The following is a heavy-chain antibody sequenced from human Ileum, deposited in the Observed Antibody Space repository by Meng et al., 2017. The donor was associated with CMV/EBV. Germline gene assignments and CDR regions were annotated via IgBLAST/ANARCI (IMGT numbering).Heavy chain of an antibody. CDR3: ARKVAAAGAFDY. V-gene: IGHV3-74*01. D-gene: IGHD6-13*01. J-gene: IGHJ4*02. CDR1: GFTFSTSW. Sequence: CAASGFTFSTSWMHWVRQTPGKGLVWVSRINPDGSTTNYADSVKGRFTISRDNAKNTLYLQMNSLRAEDTAVYYCARKVAAAGAFDYWGQGTLVTVSS. CDR2: INPDGSTT.